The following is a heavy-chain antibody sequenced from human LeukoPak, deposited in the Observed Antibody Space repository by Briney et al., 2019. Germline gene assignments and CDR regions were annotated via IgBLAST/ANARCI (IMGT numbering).Heavy chain of an antibody. Sequence: IARIYPLRTPNYNPSLKIRLTISVDTSKNQFTLKLSSVTAADTAVYYCARATYSANRFDYWGQGTLVTVSS. CDR3: ARATYSANRFDY. J-gene: IGHJ4*02. CDR2: IYPLRTP. D-gene: IGHD2-15*01. V-gene: IGHV4-61*02.